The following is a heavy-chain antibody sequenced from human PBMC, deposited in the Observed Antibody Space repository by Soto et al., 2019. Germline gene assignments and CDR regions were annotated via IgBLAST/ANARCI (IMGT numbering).Heavy chain of an antibody. Sequence: ASVKVSCKASRYTFTSYGISWVRQAPGQGLEGVGWISAYNGNTNDAQKLQGRVTMTTDTSTSTDYMKLRSLRSDDTAVYYCAGAGWGYCSGGSGPSGAFDIWGQGTMVTVSS. D-gene: IGHD2-15*01. CDR1: RYTFTSYG. CDR2: ISAYNGNT. CDR3: AGAGWGYCSGGSGPSGAFDI. J-gene: IGHJ3*02. V-gene: IGHV1-18*01.